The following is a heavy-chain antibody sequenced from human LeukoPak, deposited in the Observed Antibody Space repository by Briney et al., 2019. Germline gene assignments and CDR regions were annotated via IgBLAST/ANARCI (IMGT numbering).Heavy chain of an antibody. CDR1: GYTFTSYA. CDR3: ARDHRSGKLATIMGYYYYYGMDY. J-gene: IGHJ6*02. V-gene: IGHV1-3*01. Sequence: ASVKVSCKASGYTFTSYAMHWVRQAPGQRLEWMGWINAGNGNTKYSQKFQGRVTITRDTSASTAYMELSSLRSEDTAVYYCARDHRSGKLATIMGYYYYYGMDYWGQGTLVTVSS. CDR2: INAGNGNT. D-gene: IGHD5-12*01.